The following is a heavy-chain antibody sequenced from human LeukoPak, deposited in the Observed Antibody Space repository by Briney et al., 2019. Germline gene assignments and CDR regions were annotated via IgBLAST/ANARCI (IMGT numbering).Heavy chain of an antibody. CDR1: GFTFSSYS. V-gene: IGHV3-21*01. Sequence: PGGSLRLSCAASGFTFSSYSMNWVRQAPGKGLEWVSSINSSSYIYYADSVKGRFTISRDNAKNSLYLQMNSLRAEDTAVYYCARDYDSSSWYEGSWFDPWGQGTLVTVSS. CDR2: INSSSYI. D-gene: IGHD6-13*01. CDR3: ARDYDSSSWYEGSWFDP. J-gene: IGHJ5*02.